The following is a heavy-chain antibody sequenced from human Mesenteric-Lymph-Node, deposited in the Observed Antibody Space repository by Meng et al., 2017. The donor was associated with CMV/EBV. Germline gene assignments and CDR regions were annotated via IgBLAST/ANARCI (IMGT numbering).Heavy chain of an antibody. J-gene: IGHJ4*02. CDR2: INWNGGST. Sequence: GGSLRLSCAASGFIFDDYGMRWVRQAPGKGLEWVSGINWNGGSTYYADSVKGRFTISRDNAKNSLYLQMNSLRAEDTAVYYCASGYPSDYWGQGTLVTVSS. CDR1: GFIFDDYG. V-gene: IGHV3-20*04. D-gene: IGHD5-12*01. CDR3: ASGYPSDY.